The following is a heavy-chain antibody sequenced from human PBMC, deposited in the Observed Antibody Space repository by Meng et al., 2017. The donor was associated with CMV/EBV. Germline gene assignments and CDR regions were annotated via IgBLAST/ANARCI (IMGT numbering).Heavy chain of an antibody. CDR1: GGTVGSYT. D-gene: IGHD1-1*01. J-gene: IGHJ4*02. CDR3: ARGGSRGGTSNFDY. V-gene: IGHV1-69*02. CDR2: IIPILGIA. Sequence: AGGTVGSYTISWVRQAPGQGLECMERIIPILGIANYAQKFQGRVTITADKSTSTAYMELSSLRSEDTAVYYCARGGSRGGTSNFDYWGQGTLVTVSS.